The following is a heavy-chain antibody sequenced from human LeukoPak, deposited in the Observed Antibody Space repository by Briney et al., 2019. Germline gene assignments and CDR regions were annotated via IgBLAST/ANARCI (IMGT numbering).Heavy chain of an antibody. D-gene: IGHD6-19*01. V-gene: IGHV1-3*01. CDR3: ARDWRYSSGWMGDY. CDR2: INAGNGNT. CDR1: GYTFTSYA. J-gene: IGHJ4*02. Sequence: ASVKGSCKASGYTFTSYAMHWVRQAPGQRLEWMGWINAGNGNTKYSQKFQGRVTITRDTSASTACMELSSLRSEDTAVYYCARDWRYSSGWMGDYWGQGTLVTVSS.